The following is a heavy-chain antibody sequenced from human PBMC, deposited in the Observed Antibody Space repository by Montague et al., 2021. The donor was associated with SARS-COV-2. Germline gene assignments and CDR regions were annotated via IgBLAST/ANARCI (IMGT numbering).Heavy chain of an antibody. CDR3: ARVTLGGRDGRTRQYDGLDS. CDR2: VHDIESS. D-gene: IGHD3-16*01. CDR1: GGSISRYF. J-gene: IGHJ4*02. V-gene: IGHV4-59*12. Sequence: SETLSLTCTVSGGSISRYFWNWIRQTPGKGLEWMGYVHDIESSIYNPSLQSRITILLDTPKNQFSLRLNAVTAADTAVYYCARVTLGGRDGRTRQYDGLDSWGQGNLVTVSP.